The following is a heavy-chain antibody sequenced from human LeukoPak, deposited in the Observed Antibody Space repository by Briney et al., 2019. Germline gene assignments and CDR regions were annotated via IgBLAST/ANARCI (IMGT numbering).Heavy chain of an antibody. CDR3: AKRSDGYSGFDY. Sequence: GGSLRLSCAASGFTSGFTFSDSAMCWVRQAPGKGLEWVSAMTEGPGRKLYADSVKGRFTISRDNSKNTLHLQMNSLRAEDTAVYYCAKRSDGYSGFDYWGQGTLVTLSS. CDR2: MTEGPGRK. D-gene: IGHD5-18*01. CDR1: GFTFSDSA. J-gene: IGHJ4*02. V-gene: IGHV3-23*01.